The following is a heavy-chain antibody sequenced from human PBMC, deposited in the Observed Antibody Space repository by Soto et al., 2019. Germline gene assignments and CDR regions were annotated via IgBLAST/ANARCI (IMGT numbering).Heavy chain of an antibody. CDR2: IYYSGST. CDR1: GGSISSYY. CDR3: ARVPGTYYDILTGYLPTDAFDI. Sequence: ETLSLTCTVSGGSISSYYWSWIRQPPGKGLEWIGYIYYSGSTNYNPSLKSRVTISVDTSKNQFSLKLSSVTAADTAVYYCARVPGTYYDILTGYLPTDAFDIWGQGTMVTVSS. J-gene: IGHJ3*02. V-gene: IGHV4-59*01. D-gene: IGHD3-9*01.